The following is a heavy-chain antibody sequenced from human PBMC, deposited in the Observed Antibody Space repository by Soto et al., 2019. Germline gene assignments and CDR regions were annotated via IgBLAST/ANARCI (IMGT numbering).Heavy chain of an antibody. J-gene: IGHJ6*02. CDR2: IYHSGST. CDR1: GGSISSGGYS. V-gene: IGHV4-30-2*01. CDR3: ASSAGSSPDYGMDV. D-gene: IGHD6-19*01. Sequence: QLQLQESGSGLVKPSQTLSLTCAVSGGSISSGGYSWSWIRQPPGKGLEWIGYIYHSGSTYYNPSLKSRVPISVDRSKNQFSLKLSSVTAADTAVYYCASSAGSSPDYGMDVWGQGTTVTVSS.